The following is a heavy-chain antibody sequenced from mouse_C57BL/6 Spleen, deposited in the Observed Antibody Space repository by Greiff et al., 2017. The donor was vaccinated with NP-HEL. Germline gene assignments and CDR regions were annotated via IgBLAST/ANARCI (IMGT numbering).Heavy chain of an antibody. CDR3: ARHYYGNWYFDV. CDR2: ISNGGGST. D-gene: IGHD1-1*01. V-gene: IGHV5-12*01. Sequence: DGRRGEEGGGLVQPGGSLKLSCAASGFTFSDYYMYWVRQTPEKRLEWVAYISNGGGSTYYPDTVKGRFTISRDNAKNTLYLQMSRLKSEDTAMYYCARHYYGNWYFDVWGTGTTVTVSS. J-gene: IGHJ1*03. CDR1: GFTFSDYY.